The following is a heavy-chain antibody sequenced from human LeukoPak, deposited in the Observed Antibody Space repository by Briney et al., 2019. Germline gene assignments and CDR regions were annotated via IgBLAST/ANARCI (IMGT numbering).Heavy chain of an antibody. CDR1: GGTFSSYA. Sequence: ASVKVSCKASGGTFSSYAISWVRQAPGQGLEWMGGIIPIFGTANYAQKFQGRVTITADKSTSTAYMELSSLRSEDTAVYYCARPQYCSGGSCSRIGWFDPWGQGTLVTVSS. D-gene: IGHD2-15*01. J-gene: IGHJ5*02. V-gene: IGHV1-69*06. CDR3: ARPQYCSGGSCSRIGWFDP. CDR2: IIPIFGTA.